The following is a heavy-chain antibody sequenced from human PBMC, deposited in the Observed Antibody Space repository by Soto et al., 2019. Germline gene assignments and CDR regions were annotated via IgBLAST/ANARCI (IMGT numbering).Heavy chain of an antibody. J-gene: IGHJ4*02. CDR2: IYYSGST. CDR1: GGSISSGGYY. Sequence: QVQLQESGPGLVKPSQTLSLTCTVSGGSISSGGYYWSWIRQHPGKGLEWIGNIYYSGSTYYNPSLKSRVNISVDTSKNQFSLKLSSVTAADTAVYYCARGRSSTSPYPIGYWGQGTLVTVSS. CDR3: ARGRSSTSPYPIGY. V-gene: IGHV4-31*03. D-gene: IGHD2-2*01.